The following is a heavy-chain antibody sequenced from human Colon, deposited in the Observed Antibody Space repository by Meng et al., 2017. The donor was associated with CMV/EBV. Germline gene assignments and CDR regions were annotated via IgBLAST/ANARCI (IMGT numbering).Heavy chain of an antibody. V-gene: IGHV1-2*02. CDR2: IYPQDEGT. J-gene: IGHJ4*02. CDR1: GYTFTANH. CDR3: VRESWYFDF. Sequence: QVSLQRSGTELKKPGASVKVSGKTSGYTFTANHLHWVRPAPGQGLEWMGWIYPQDEGTYVEQKFQDRVTLTRDTSITTAYMELSVLTSDDTAIYYCVRESWYFDFWGEGTLVTVSS. D-gene: IGHD6-13*01.